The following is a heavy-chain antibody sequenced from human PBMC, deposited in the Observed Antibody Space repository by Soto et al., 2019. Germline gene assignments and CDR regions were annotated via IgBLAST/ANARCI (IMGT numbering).Heavy chain of an antibody. CDR2: ISGSGGST. Sequence: EVQLLESGGGLVQPGGSLRLSCAASGFTFSSYAMSWVRQAPGKGLEWVSAISGSGGSTYYAASVKGRFTISRDNSKNTLYLQMNSLRAEDTAVYYCAKDTDDYGDYGDPFDIWGQGTMVTVSS. D-gene: IGHD4-17*01. CDR3: AKDTDDYGDYGDPFDI. CDR1: GFTFSSYA. V-gene: IGHV3-23*01. J-gene: IGHJ3*02.